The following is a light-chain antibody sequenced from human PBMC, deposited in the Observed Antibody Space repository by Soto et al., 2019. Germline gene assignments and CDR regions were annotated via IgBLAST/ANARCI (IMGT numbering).Light chain of an antibody. Sequence: DIQMTQSPSTLSASIGDRVTITCRASQTINNWLAWYQQKPWKAPNLLIYHASNLEAGVPSRFSGSAFGTEFTLPISSLQHDDFATCCCHPYNGYAWLFGQGTKVDIK. J-gene: IGKJ1*01. CDR2: HAS. CDR1: QTINNW. CDR3: HPYNGYAWL. V-gene: IGKV1-5*01.